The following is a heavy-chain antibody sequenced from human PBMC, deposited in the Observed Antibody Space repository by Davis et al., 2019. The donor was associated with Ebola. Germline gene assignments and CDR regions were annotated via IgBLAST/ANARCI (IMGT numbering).Heavy chain of an antibody. J-gene: IGHJ4*02. Sequence: ASVPVSCKISGYIPINFSMHWVRQAPGKGLEWMGGFDPKDGEAIYAQRFKGRVTMTEDTSLDTAYMELRSLRSEDSAVYYCATGAGLSTLGADYWGQGTLVTVSS. CDR1: GYIPINFS. CDR2: FDPKDGEA. CDR3: ATGAGLSTLGADY. D-gene: IGHD3-16*01. V-gene: IGHV1-24*01.